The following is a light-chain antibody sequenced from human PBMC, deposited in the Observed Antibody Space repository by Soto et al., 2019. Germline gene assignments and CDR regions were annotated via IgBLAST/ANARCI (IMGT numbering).Light chain of an antibody. CDR1: QGISSY. Sequence: DIQMTQSPSTLSGSVGDRVTITCRASQGISSYLAWYQQKPGKAPKLLIYAASTLQSGVPSRFSGSGSGTEFTLTISSLQPDDFATYYCQQYNSYSRTFGQGTKVAI. CDR2: AAS. J-gene: IGKJ1*01. CDR3: QQYNSYSRT. V-gene: IGKV1-9*01.